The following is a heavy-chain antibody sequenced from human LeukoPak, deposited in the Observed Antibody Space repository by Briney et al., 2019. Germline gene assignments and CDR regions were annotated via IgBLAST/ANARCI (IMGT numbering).Heavy chain of an antibody. D-gene: IGHD3-10*01. V-gene: IGHV4-39*07. J-gene: IGHJ4*02. Sequence: SEALSLTCTVSGGSISSSSYYWGWIRQPPGKGLEWIGCIYYSGSTYYRPSLKSRVTRSIDKSKHHFYLKLSCVTAADTAVYYCASDWEWYGESLEYYFDYWGQGTLVTVSS. CDR1: GGSISSSSYY. CDR2: IYYSGST. CDR3: ASDWEWYGESLEYYFDY.